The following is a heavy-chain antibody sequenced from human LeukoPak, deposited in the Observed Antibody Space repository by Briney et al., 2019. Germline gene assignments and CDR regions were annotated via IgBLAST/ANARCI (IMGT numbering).Heavy chain of an antibody. V-gene: IGHV1-3*01. CDR2: INSGNDNT. CDR1: GYTFTNYA. D-gene: IGHD2-8*01. J-gene: IGHJ4*02. CDR3: ARDYEWSPGDY. Sequence: ASVKDSCKASGYTFTNYALHWVRQAPGQSLEWMGWINSGNDNTKYSRNFQGRVTITRDTSASTAYMELSSLRSEDTAVYYCARDYEWSPGDYWGQGTLVTVSS.